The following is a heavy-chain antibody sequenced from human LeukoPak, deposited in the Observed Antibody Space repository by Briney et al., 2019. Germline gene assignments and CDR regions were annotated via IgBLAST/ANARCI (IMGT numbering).Heavy chain of an antibody. J-gene: IGHJ4*02. CDR2: ISSSSCYI. Sequence: GGSLILSCAASGFTFRSYSMNWARHPPGKGLEWVSSISSSSCYIYYAHSVKGRLTISRDNAKHSLYLQKNNVRAEDTAVYYCARADYDSSGYSTPFDYWGQGTLVTVSS. D-gene: IGHD3-22*01. V-gene: IGHV3-21*01. CDR3: ARADYDSSGYSTPFDY. CDR1: GFTFRSYS.